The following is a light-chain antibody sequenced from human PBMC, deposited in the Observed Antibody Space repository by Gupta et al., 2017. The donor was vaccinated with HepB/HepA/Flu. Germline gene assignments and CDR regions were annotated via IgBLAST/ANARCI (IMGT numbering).Light chain of an antibody. J-gene: IGLJ2*01. CDR3: QVWDTRTDHPVV. CDR1: NIGTKS. V-gene: IGLV3-21*03. CDR2: EDT. Sequence: SYILTHPPSLSVAPGRTARITRGGNNIGTKSVHWYQQRPGQAPLVVIYEDTNRPSGIPGRISGSNSGNTATLTISRVEAGDEADYYGQVWDTRTDHPVVFGGGTKLTV.